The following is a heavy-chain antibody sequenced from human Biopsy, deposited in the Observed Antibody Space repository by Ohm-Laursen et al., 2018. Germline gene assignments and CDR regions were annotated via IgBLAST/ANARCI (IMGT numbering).Heavy chain of an antibody. CDR1: GFTFSDYY. CDR2: IHKDSTSE. CDR3: ARDGRDGQHFFDY. Sequence: SLRLSCTASGFTFSDYYMNWFRRAPGKGLEWVAYIHKDSTSEYYADSVRGRFSISRDNAQKSLYLQMNSLRAEDTAVYYCARDGRDGQHFFDYWGQGTQVIVSS. V-gene: IGHV3-11*01. J-gene: IGHJ4*02. D-gene: IGHD5-24*01.